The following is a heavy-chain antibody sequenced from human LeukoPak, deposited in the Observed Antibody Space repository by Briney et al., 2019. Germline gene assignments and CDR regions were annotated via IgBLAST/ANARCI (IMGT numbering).Heavy chain of an antibody. CDR2: IFHTGST. J-gene: IGHJ5*02. CDR3: AREFWFANAPGSWLDP. D-gene: IGHD3-10*01. CDR1: GDSISSGAYS. V-gene: IGHV4-30-2*01. Sequence: PSQTLSLTCVVSGDSISSGAYSWSWIRRPPGKGLEWIGYIFHTGSTFYNPSLKSRVTISVDNSKNQFSLRLSSVTAADTAVYYCAREFWFANAPGSWLDPWGQGTLVTVSS.